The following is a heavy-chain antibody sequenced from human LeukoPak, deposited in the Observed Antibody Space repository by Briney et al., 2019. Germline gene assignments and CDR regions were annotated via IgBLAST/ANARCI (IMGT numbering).Heavy chain of an antibody. D-gene: IGHD2-15*01. J-gene: IGHJ6*02. CDR3: ARGVDGHGDSDYSYYYGVDA. CDR1: GFTFSRYW. CDR2: IKQEGGEK. V-gene: IGHV3-7*04. Sequence: GGSLRLSCAASGFTFSRYWMSWVRQAPGTGLEWVANIKQEGGEKYYVDSVKGRFTISRDNAKNSLFLQMNSVRAEDTAVYFCARGVDGHGDSDYSYYYGVDAWGQGTTVTVSS.